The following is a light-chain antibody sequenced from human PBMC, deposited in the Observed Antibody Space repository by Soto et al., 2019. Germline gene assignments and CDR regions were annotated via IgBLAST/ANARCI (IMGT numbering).Light chain of an antibody. CDR1: SRDVGGYNS. V-gene: IGLV2-14*01. CDR3: SSYTSNSTLLI. Sequence: QSALTQPASVSGSPGQSITISCTGTSRDVGGYNSVSWYQHHPGKAPKVMVYEVTIRPSGVSKRFSGSKSVNTASLTSSGLEAEDEADYHCSSYTSNSTLLIFGGGTKLTVL. CDR2: EVT. J-gene: IGLJ2*01.